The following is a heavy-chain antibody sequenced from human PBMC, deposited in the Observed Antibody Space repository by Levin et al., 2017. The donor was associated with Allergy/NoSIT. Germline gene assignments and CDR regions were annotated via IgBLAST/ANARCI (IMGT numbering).Heavy chain of an antibody. J-gene: IGHJ4*02. Sequence: GGSLRLSCAASGFTFSSYGMHWVRQAPGKGLEWVAVIWYDGSNKYYADSVKGRFTISRDNSKNTLYLQMNSLRAEDTAVYYCARDYAAARNYFDYWGQGTLVTVSS. CDR2: IWYDGSNK. CDR3: ARDYAAARNYFDY. V-gene: IGHV3-33*01. CDR1: GFTFSSYG. D-gene: IGHD6-13*01.